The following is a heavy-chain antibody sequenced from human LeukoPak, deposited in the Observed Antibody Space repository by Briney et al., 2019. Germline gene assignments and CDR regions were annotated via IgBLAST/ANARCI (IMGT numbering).Heavy chain of an antibody. V-gene: IGHV1-46*01. CDR3: ARAGGSFDAFDI. J-gene: IGHJ3*02. Sequence: ASVKVSCKASGYIFTSYYMHWVRQAPGQGLEWMGIINPSGGSTSYAQKFQGRVTMTRDTSTSTVYMELSSLRSEDTAVYYCARAGGSFDAFDIWGQGTMVTVSS. CDR1: GYIFTSYY. CDR2: INPSGGST. D-gene: IGHD2-15*01.